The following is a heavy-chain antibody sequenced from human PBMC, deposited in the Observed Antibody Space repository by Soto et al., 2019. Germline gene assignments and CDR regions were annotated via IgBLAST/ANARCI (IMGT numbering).Heavy chain of an antibody. J-gene: IGHJ3*02. CDR3: GRGDYANAFDI. CDR1: GGSISSGGYS. Sequence: TLSLTCAVSGGSISSGGYSWNWIRQPPGKGLEWIGNIYHSGCTYYNASLKSRVTISVDRSKNQFSLKLSSVTAADTAVYYCGRGDYANAFDIWGQGTMVTVSS. V-gene: IGHV4-30-2*01. CDR2: IYHSGCT. D-gene: IGHD4-17*01.